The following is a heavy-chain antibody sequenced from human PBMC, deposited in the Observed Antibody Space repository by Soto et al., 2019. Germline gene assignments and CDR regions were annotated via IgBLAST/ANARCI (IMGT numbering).Heavy chain of an antibody. V-gene: IGHV4-34*01. CDR1: CGSFSGYY. J-gene: IGHJ4*02. Sequence: PSETLSLTCAVYCGSFSGYYWTWIRQPPGTGLYCIGEINHSVITNXXPSLKSRXXISVDTSKNHXSLKLTSVTAAYTAVYYCARDKITGLVDYWGQGTLVTVSS. CDR2: INHSVIT. D-gene: IGHD2-8*02. CDR3: ARDKITGLVDY.